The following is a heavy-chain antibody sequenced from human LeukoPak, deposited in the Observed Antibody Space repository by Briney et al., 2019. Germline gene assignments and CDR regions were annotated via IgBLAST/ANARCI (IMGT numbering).Heavy chain of an antibody. Sequence: SETLSLTCAVYGGSFNGYYWSWVRQPPGKGLEWIGEIYRSGSTNYSPSLKSRVTISVDKSKNQFSLKLSSVTAADTAVYYCARGDGDYCDYWGQGTLVTVSS. CDR2: IYRSGST. J-gene: IGHJ4*02. V-gene: IGHV4-34*01. D-gene: IGHD4-17*01. CDR3: ARGDGDYCDY. CDR1: GGSFNGYY.